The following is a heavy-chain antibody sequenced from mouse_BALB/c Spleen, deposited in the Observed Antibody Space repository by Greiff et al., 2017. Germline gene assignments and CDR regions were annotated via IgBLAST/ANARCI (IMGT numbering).Heavy chain of an antibody. CDR3: ARDLAYYRYDGSMDY. J-gene: IGHJ4*01. CDR2: IWAGGST. D-gene: IGHD2-14*01. V-gene: IGHV2-9*02. Sequence: VKVVESGPGLVAPSQSLSITCTVSGFSLTSYGVHWVRQPPGKGLEWLGVIWAGGSTNYNSALMSRLSISKDNSKSQVFLKMNSLQTDDTAMYYCARDLAYYRYDGSMDYWGQGTSVTVSS. CDR1: GFSLTSYG.